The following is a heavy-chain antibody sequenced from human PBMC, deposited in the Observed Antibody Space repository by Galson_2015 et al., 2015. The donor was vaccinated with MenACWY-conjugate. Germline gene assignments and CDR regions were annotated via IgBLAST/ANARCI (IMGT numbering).Heavy chain of an antibody. J-gene: IGHJ4*02. CDR3: ARDRLGAYYYGSGRGPDY. CDR2: ISSSGSTI. D-gene: IGHD3-10*01. V-gene: IGHV3-48*03. CDR1: GFTFSSYE. Sequence: SLRLSCAASGFTFSSYEMNWVRQAPGKGLEWVSYISSSGSTIYYADSVKGRFTISRDNAKNSLYLQMSSLRAEDTAVYYCARDRLGAYYYGSGRGPDYWGQGTPVTVSS.